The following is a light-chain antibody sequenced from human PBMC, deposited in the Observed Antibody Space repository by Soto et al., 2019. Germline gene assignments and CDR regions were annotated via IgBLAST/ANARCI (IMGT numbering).Light chain of an antibody. Sequence: QSVLTQPPSASGSPGQSVTISCTGTSSDVGGYNYVSWYQQHAGKGPKLMIYEVTKRPSGVPDRFSGSKFGNTAPLTVSGRQADDEAAYYCSSFAGSDSVVFGGGTNLTVL. CDR2: EVT. V-gene: IGLV2-8*01. CDR1: SSDVGGYNY. CDR3: SSFAGSDSVV. J-gene: IGLJ2*01.